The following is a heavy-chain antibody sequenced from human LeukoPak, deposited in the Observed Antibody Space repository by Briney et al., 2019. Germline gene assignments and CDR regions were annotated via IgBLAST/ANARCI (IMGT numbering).Heavy chain of an antibody. Sequence: PGGSLRLSCAVSGFTFDDYAMHWVRQAPGKGLEWVSGISWNSGSIGYADSVKGRFTISRDNAKSSLYLQMNSLRAEDTALYYCAKDSSTTGDYSTANPHWGQGTLVTVSS. CDR2: ISWNSGSI. CDR3: AKDSSTTGDYSTANPH. J-gene: IGHJ4*02. CDR1: GFTFDDYA. V-gene: IGHV3-9*01. D-gene: IGHD4-11*01.